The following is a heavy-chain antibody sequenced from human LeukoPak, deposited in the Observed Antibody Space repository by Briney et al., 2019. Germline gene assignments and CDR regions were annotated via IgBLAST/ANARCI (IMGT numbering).Heavy chain of an antibody. CDR3: ARDREDIVVVPAATYGMDV. Sequence: GGSLRLSCAASGFTFSSYAMHWVRQAPGKGLEWVAVISYDGSNKYYADSVKGRFTISRDNSKNTLYLQMNSLRAEDTAVYYCARDREDIVVVPAATYGMDVWGQGTTVTVSS. J-gene: IGHJ6*02. D-gene: IGHD2-2*01. V-gene: IGHV3-30-3*01. CDR2: ISYDGSNK. CDR1: GFTFSSYA.